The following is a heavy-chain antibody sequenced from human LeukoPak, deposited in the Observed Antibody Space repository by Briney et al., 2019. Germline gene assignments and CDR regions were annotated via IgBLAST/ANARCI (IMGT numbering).Heavy chain of an antibody. D-gene: IGHD2-2*01. CDR3: VRDRSGCSSTTCQWVFVF. CDR2: INGYNGNT. J-gene: IGHJ4*02. V-gene: IGHV1-18*01. CDR1: GYSFITYG. Sequence: ASVKVSCKTSGYSFITYGYSWVRQAPGQGLEWLGWINGYNGNTDYAQKLQGRVTMTTDTSTSTVYMELRSLRSDDTAVYYCVRDRSGCSSTTCQWVFVFWGQGTLVTVSS.